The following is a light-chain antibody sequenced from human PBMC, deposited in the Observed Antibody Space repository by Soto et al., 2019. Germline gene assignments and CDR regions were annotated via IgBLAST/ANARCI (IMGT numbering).Light chain of an antibody. CDR1: QNIGTS. V-gene: IGKV1-39*01. Sequence: DIQMTQSPSSLSASVGDRVTITCRASQNIGTSLNWYQQKPGKAATALIYKASTMQGGVPSRFSGSGSGTDFTLTISSLQPEDSATYYCQQSYSSLVYNFGPGTKLEIK. CDR2: KAS. CDR3: QQSYSSLVYN. J-gene: IGKJ2*01.